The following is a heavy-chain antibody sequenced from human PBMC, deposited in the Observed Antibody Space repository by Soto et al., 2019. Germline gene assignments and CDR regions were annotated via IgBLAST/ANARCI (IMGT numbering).Heavy chain of an antibody. J-gene: IGHJ4*02. CDR3: AKDLNYGDYVGYFDY. Sequence: GGSLRLSCAASGFTFSSYAMSWVRQAPGKGLEWVSAISGSGGSTYYADSVKGRFTISRDNSKNTLYLQMNSLRAEDTAVYYCAKDLNYGDYVGYFDYWGQGTLVTVSS. V-gene: IGHV3-23*01. CDR2: ISGSGGST. D-gene: IGHD4-17*01. CDR1: GFTFSSYA.